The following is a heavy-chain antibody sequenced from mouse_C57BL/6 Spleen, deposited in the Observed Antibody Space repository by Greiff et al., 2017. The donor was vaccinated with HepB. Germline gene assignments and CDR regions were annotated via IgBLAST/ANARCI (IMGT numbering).Heavy chain of an antibody. CDR3: ARGEVRGEYFDY. CDR2: IYPSDSET. D-gene: IGHD2-14*01. J-gene: IGHJ2*01. Sequence: QVQLQQSGAELVRPGSSVKLSCKASGYTFTSYWMDWVKQRPGQGLEWIGNIYPSDSETHYNQKFKDKATLTVDKSSSTAYMQLSSLTSEDSAVYYCARGEVRGEYFDYWGQGTTLTVSS. CDR1: GYTFTSYW. V-gene: IGHV1-61*01.